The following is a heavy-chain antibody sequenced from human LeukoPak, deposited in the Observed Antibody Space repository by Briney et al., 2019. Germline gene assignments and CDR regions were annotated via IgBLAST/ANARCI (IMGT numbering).Heavy chain of an antibody. V-gene: IGHV1-2*02. CDR3: ARDREDIVVVPAAMTGGYYYYYGMDV. CDR2: INPNSGGT. CDR1: GYTFTGYY. D-gene: IGHD2-2*01. J-gene: IGHJ6*02. Sequence: ASVTVSCKASGYTFTGYYMHWVRQPPGQGLEWMGWINPNSGGTNYAPLFQGGVTMTRDTSISTAYMELSRLRSDGTAVYYCARDREDIVVVPAAMTGGYYYYYGMDVWGQGTTVTVSS.